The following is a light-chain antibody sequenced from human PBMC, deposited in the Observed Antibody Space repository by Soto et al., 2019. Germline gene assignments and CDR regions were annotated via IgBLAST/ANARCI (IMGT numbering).Light chain of an antibody. CDR1: QSVRND. CDR3: HQRNSGPPT. Sequence: EIVLTQSPATLSLSPGERATLSCRASQSVRNDLVWYHQKPGQAPRVLIYSASNRATGIPARFSGSGSGTDFTLTISSLVPEDFAFYYCHQRNSGPPTFGGGTKVEMK. J-gene: IGKJ4*01. V-gene: IGKV3-11*01. CDR2: SAS.